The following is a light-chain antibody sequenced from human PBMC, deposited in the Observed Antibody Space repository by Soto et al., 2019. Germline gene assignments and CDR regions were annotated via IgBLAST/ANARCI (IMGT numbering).Light chain of an antibody. CDR1: SSDVGGYNY. CDR2: EVS. CDR3: SSYTSSSTNLVV. Sequence: QSALTQPASVSGSPGQSITISCTGTSSDVGGYNYVSWYQQHPGKAPKLMIYEVSNRPSGVSNRFSGSKSGNTASLTISGLQAEDAADYYCSSYTSSSTNLVVFGGGPKLTV. V-gene: IGLV2-14*01. J-gene: IGLJ2*01.